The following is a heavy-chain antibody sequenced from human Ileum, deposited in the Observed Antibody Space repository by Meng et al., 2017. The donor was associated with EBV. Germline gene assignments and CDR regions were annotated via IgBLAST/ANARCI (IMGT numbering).Heavy chain of an antibody. J-gene: IGHJ4*02. CDR1: GGSFSGYY. D-gene: IGHD4-17*01. CDR3: ARGHDYGDYASDY. CDR2: INHSGST. V-gene: IGHV4-34*01. Sequence: QWQLQQWGAGLLKPSETRSLTCAGYGGSFSGYYWSWIRQPPGKGLEWIGEINHSGSTNYNPSLKSRVTISVDTSKNQFSLKLSSVTAADTAVYYCARGHDYGDYASDYWGQGTLVTVSS.